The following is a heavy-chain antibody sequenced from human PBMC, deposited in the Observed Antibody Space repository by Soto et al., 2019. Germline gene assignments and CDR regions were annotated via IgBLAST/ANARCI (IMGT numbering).Heavy chain of an antibody. CDR2: ISGSGGST. CDR3: AICSGGSCYTSPVLDY. CDR1: GFTFSSYA. J-gene: IGHJ4*02. V-gene: IGHV3-23*01. D-gene: IGHD2-15*01. Sequence: GGSLRLSCAASGFTFSSYAMSWVRQAPGKGLEWVSAISGSGGSTYYADSVKGRFTISRDNSKNTLYLQMNSLRAEDTAVYYCAICSGGSCYTSPVLDYWGQGTLVTVSS.